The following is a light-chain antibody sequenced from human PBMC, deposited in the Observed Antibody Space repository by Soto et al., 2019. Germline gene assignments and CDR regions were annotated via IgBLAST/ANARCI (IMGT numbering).Light chain of an antibody. CDR1: QRMSGF. V-gene: IGKV1-5*01. J-gene: IGKJ1*01. CDR2: DAS. Sequence: DIQMTQSPSTLSASVGDRVTITCRASQRMSGFLAWYQQKPGKAPQLLISDASSLESGVPSRFSGGGSGTAFTLTISRLEPEDFAVYYCQQYGSSGTFGQGTKVDIK. CDR3: QQYGSSGT.